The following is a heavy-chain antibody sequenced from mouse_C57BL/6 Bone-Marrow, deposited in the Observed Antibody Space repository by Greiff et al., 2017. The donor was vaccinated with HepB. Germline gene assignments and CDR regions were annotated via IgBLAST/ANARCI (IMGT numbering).Heavy chain of an antibody. V-gene: IGHV5-6*01. J-gene: IGHJ2*01. CDR2: ISSGGSYT. CDR1: GFTFSSYG. Sequence: EVKVVDSGGDLVKPGGSLKLSCAASGFTFSSYGMSWVRQTPDKRLEWVATISSGGSYTYYPDSVKGRFTISRDNAKNTLYLQMSSLKSEDTAMYYCASPDGSYDYWGQGTTLTVSS. CDR3: ASPDGSYDY. D-gene: IGHD2-3*01.